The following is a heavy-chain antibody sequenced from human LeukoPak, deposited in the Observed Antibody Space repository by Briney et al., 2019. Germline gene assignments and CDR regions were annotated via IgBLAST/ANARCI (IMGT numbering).Heavy chain of an antibody. V-gene: IGHV7-4-1*02. CDR1: GGTFSSYA. CDR3: ARDVSKLRYFDWLFEGPXFFDX. Sequence: ASVKVSCKASGGTFSSYAISWVRQAPGQGLEWMGWINTNTGNPTYAQGFTGRFVFSLDTSVSTAYLQISSLKAEDTAVYYCARDVSKLRYFDWLFEGPXFFDXWXXXTLVTVS. D-gene: IGHD3-9*01. CDR2: INTNTGNP. J-gene: IGHJ4*01.